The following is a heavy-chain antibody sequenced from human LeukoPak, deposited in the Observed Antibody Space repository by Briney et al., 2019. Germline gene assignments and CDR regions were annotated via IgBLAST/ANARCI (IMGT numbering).Heavy chain of an antibody. CDR1: GGSISSYY. V-gene: IGHV4-59*01. J-gene: IGHJ4*02. CDR3: ARALILHDFDY. CDR2: IYYSGST. Sequence: SETLSLTCTVSGGSISSYYWSWIRQPPGKGLEWIGYIYYSGSTNYNPSLKSRVTISVDTSKNQFSLKLSSVTAADTAVYYCARALILHDFDYWGQGTLVTVSS. D-gene: IGHD2-15*01.